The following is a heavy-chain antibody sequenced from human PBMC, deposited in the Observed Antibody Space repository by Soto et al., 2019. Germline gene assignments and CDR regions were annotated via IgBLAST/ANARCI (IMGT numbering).Heavy chain of an antibody. CDR2: IYHSGST. J-gene: IGHJ5*02. V-gene: IGHV4-4*02. D-gene: IGHD6-6*01. CDR3: ARDSLRYSSSWPSWFDP. CDR1: GGSISSSNW. Sequence: SETLSLTCAVSGGSISSSNWWSWVRQPPGKGLEWIGEIYHSGSTNYNPSLKSRVTISVDKSKNQFSLKLSSVTAADTAVYYCARDSLRYSSSWPSWFDPWGQGTLVTVSS.